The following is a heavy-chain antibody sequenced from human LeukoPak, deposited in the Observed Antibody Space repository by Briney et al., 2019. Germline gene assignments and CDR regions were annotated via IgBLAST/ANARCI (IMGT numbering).Heavy chain of an antibody. CDR2: IYYSGST. J-gene: IGHJ4*02. Sequence: SETLSLTCTVSGGSLSSYYWSWIRQPPGKGLEWIGYIYYSGSTNYNPSLKSRVTISVDTSKNQFSLKLSSVPAADPAVYYCARGGGIAAAPFDYWGQGTLVTVSS. V-gene: IGHV4-59*01. D-gene: IGHD6-13*01. CDR1: GGSLSSYY. CDR3: ARGGGIAAAPFDY.